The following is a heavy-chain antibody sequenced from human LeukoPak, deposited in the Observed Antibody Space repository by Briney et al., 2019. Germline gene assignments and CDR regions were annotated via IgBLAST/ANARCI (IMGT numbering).Heavy chain of an antibody. CDR3: AREPLRYYYDSSGYPDY. CDR2: IIPILGIA. CDR1: GGTFSSYA. V-gene: IGHV1-69*04. D-gene: IGHD3-22*01. Sequence: SVKVSCKASGGTFSSYAISWVRQAPGQGLEWMGRIIPILGIANYAQKFQGRVTITADKSTSTAYMELSSLRSEDTAVYYCAREPLRYYYDSSGYPDYWGQGTLVTVSS. J-gene: IGHJ4*02.